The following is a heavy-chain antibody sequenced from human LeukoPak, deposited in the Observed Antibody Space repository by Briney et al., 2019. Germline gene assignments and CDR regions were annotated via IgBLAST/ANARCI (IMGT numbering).Heavy chain of an antibody. CDR1: GGSISSSSYY. V-gene: IGHV4-39*07. J-gene: IGHJ4*02. CDR3: ARVGVTADFDY. CDR2: IYYSGSS. Sequence: SETLSLTCTVSGGSISSSSYYWGWIRQPPGKELEWIGSIYYSGSSHYNPSLKSRVSMSRDTAKNQFSLNLSSVTAADTAVYYCARVGVTADFDYWGQGTLVTVSS. D-gene: IGHD1-26*01.